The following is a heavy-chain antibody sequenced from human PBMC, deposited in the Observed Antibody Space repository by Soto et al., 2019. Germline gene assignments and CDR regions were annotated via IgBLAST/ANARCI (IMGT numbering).Heavy chain of an antibody. Sequence: EVQLVESGGGLVQPGRSLRLSCAASGFTFDDYAMHWVRQAPGKGLEWVSGISWNSGSIGYADSVKGRFTISRDNAXISWYXXMNSLRAEDTALYYCAKDTSEAYCGGDCYSPLFDLWGRGTLVTVSS. CDR2: ISWNSGSI. J-gene: IGHJ2*01. V-gene: IGHV3-9*01. CDR1: GFTFDDYA. D-gene: IGHD2-21*02. CDR3: AKDTSEAYCGGDCYSPLFDL.